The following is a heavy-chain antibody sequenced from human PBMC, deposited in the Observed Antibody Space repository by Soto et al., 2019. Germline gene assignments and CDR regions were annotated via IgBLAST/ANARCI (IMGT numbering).Heavy chain of an antibody. CDR1: GYTFTSYA. CDR2: INAGNGNT. D-gene: IGHD4-17*01. J-gene: IGHJ6*02. Sequence: ASVKVSCKASGYTFTSYAMHWVRQAPGQRLEWMGWINAGNGNTKYSQKFQGRVTITRDTSASTAYMELSSLRSEGTAVYYCARDRYGDSYYYYYGMNVWGQGTTVTVSS. V-gene: IGHV1-3*01. CDR3: ARDRYGDSYYYYYGMNV.